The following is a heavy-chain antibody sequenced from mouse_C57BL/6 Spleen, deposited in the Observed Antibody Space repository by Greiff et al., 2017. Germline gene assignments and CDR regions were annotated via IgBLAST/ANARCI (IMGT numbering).Heavy chain of an antibody. Sequence: QVQLQQSGPGLVQPSQSLSITCTVSGFSLTSYGVHWVRQSPGKGLEWLGVIWSGGSTDYNAAFISRLSISKDNSKSQVFFKMNSLQADDTAIYYCARIYYGSSHAMDYWGQGTSVTVSS. V-gene: IGHV2-2*01. CDR3: ARIYYGSSHAMDY. CDR2: IWSGGST. J-gene: IGHJ4*01. D-gene: IGHD1-1*01. CDR1: GFSLTSYG.